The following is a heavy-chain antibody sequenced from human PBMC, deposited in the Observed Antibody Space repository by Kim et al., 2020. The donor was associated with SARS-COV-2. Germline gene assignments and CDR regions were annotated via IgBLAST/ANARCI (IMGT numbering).Heavy chain of an antibody. V-gene: IGHV3-30*18. CDR3: AKDGSSYDFWSGYGNV. Sequence: GGSLRLSCAASGFTFSSYGMHWVRQAPGKGLEWVAVISYDGSNKYYADSVKGRFTISRDNSKNTLYLQMNSLRAEDTAVYYCAKDGSSYDFWSGYGNVWGQGTTVTVSS. CDR1: GFTFSSYG. CDR2: ISYDGSNK. J-gene: IGHJ6*02. D-gene: IGHD3-3*01.